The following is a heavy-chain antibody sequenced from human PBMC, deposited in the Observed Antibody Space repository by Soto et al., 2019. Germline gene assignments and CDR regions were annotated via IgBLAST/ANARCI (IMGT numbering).Heavy chain of an antibody. D-gene: IGHD2-15*01. CDR2: IYYSGST. Sequence: QVQLQESGPGLVKPSETLSLTCTVSGGSISSYSWNWLRQPPGKGLEWIGYIYYSGSTNYNPSLKSRVSISADTSKNRFSLKLNSVTAADTAVYYCARGGISGVWVYYIDFWGQGTLVTVSS. J-gene: IGHJ4*02. CDR3: ARGGISGVWVYYIDF. V-gene: IGHV4-59*01. CDR1: GGSISSYS.